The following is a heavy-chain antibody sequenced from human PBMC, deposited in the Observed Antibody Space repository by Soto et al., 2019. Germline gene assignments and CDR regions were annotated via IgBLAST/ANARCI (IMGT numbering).Heavy chain of an antibody. CDR2: ISYDGSNT. Sequence: PGGSLRLSCAASGFTFSNYGMHWVRQAPGKGPEWVAVISYDGSNTHYADSVKGRFTISRDDSKNTLYLRMNSLRVEDTAVYYCDQDPKILGADPTFFDYWGQGTLVTVSS. CDR1: GFTFSNYG. D-gene: IGHD1-26*01. J-gene: IGHJ4*02. V-gene: IGHV3-30*18. CDR3: DQDPKILGADPTFFDY.